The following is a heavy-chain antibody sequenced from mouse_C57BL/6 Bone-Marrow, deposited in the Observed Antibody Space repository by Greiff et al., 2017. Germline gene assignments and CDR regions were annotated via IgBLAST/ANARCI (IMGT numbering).Heavy chain of an antibody. CDR2: IDPSDSYT. D-gene: IGHD6-2*01. CDR1: GYTFTSYW. V-gene: IGHV1-69*01. CDR3: ARAGSLYYYAMDY. J-gene: IGHJ4*01. Sequence: QVQLQQPGAELVMPGASVKLSCKASGYTFTSYWMHWVKQRPGQGLEWIGEIDPSDSYTNYNQKFKGKSTLTVDKSSSTAYMQLSSLTSEDSAVYYCARAGSLYYYAMDYWGQGTSVTVSS.